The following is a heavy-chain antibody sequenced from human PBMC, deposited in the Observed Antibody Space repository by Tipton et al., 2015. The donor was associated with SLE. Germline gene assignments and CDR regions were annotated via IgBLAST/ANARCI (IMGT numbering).Heavy chain of an antibody. CDR3: AKFTHTSDIRTLSDVGMDV. Sequence: SLRLSCAASGFTVSSNYMSWVRQAPGKGLEWVSVIYSGGSTYYADSVKGRFTISRDNSKNTLYLQMNSLRAEDTAIYYCAKFTHTSDIRTLSDVGMDVWGQGTRVTVSS. J-gene: IGHJ6*02. V-gene: IGHV3-53*01. D-gene: IGHD3-9*01. CDR2: IYSGGST. CDR1: GFTVSSNY.